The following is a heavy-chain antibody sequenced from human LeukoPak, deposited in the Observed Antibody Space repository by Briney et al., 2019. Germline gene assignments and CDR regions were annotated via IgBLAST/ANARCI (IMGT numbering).Heavy chain of an antibody. D-gene: IGHD3-16*02. CDR2: INHSGST. CDR1: GGSFSGYY. CDR3: ARGSLYYDYVWGSYRFWYFDY. J-gene: IGHJ4*02. Sequence: PSETLSLTCAVYGGSFSGYYWSWIRQPPGKGLEWIGEINHSGSTNYNPSLKSRVTISVDTSKNQFSPKLSSVTAADTAVYYCARGSLYYDYVWGSYRFWYFDYWGQGTLVTVSS. V-gene: IGHV4-34*01.